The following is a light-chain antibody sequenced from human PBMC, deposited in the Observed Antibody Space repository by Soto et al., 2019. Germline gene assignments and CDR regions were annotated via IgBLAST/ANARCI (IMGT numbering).Light chain of an antibody. V-gene: IGKV1-5*03. CDR1: QSISNW. J-gene: IGKJ1*01. Sequence: DIQMTQSTSTLSASVGDRVTLTCRASQSISNWLAWYQQKPGKAPKLLIHKASTLESGVPSRFSRSGSGKEFTLTISRLQPHDFANYSFQQYYSYWTFGQGTKVQIK. CDR2: KAS. CDR3: QQYYSYWT.